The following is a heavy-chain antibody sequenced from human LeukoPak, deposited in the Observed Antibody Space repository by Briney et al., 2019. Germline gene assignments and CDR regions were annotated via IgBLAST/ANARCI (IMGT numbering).Heavy chain of an antibody. CDR3: ARVKNMIPLDAFDI. CDR2: INPNSGGT. Sequence: GASVKVSCKASGYTFTGYYMHWVRQAPGQGLEWMGWINPNSGGTNYAQKFQGRVTMTRDTSISTAYMELSRLRSDDTAVYYCARVKNMIPLDAFDIWGQGTMVTVSS. CDR1: GYTFTGYY. D-gene: IGHD3-16*01. V-gene: IGHV1-2*02. J-gene: IGHJ3*02.